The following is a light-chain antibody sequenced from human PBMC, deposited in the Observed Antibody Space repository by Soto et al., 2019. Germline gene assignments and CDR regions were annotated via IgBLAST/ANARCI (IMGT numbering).Light chain of an antibody. J-gene: IGKJ5*01. Sequence: DIQMTQCPSTLSGSIGDRVTITCRASQTISSWLAWYQQKPGKAPKLLIYKASTLKSGVPSRFSGSGSGTEFTLTISSLQPDDFATYYCQQYNSYSITFGQGTRLEIK. CDR1: QTISSW. CDR2: KAS. V-gene: IGKV1-5*03. CDR3: QQYNSYSIT.